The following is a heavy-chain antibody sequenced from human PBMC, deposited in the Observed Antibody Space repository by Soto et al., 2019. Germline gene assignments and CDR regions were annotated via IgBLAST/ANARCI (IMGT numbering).Heavy chain of an antibody. J-gene: IGHJ6*02. CDR3: GRGPSPRAPAGGTPYYYAMDV. Sequence: QVQLVQSGAEAKQSGASVKVSCKASGYDFTAYDINWVRQASGQGLEWMGWMNPINGATGTARRVPGRGSLSRNTATGTAYLELTSLRSDDTAVYYCGRGPSPRAPAGGTPYYYAMDVWGQGTTVTVSS. V-gene: IGHV1-8*02. D-gene: IGHD6-13*01. CDR2: MNPINGAT. CDR1: GYDFTAYD.